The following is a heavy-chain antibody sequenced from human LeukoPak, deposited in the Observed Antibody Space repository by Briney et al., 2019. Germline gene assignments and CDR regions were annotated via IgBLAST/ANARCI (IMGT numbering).Heavy chain of an antibody. Sequence: GRSLRLSCAASGFTYSSYGMHWVRQAPGKGLEGVAVISYDGSNKYYADSVKGRFTISRDNSKNTLYLQMNSLGAEDTAVYYCAKIYGDYVMAYYYGMDVWGKGTTVTVSS. V-gene: IGHV3-30*18. J-gene: IGHJ6*04. CDR1: GFTYSSYG. CDR3: AKIYGDYVMAYYYGMDV. D-gene: IGHD4-17*01. CDR2: ISYDGSNK.